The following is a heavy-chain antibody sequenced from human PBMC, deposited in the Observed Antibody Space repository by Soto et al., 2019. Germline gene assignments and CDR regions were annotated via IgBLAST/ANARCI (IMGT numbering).Heavy chain of an antibody. CDR1: GFSFRKYV. CDR3: AREWPGAGRGDCDS. CDR2: ISEYNGNT. D-gene: IGHD2-21*02. J-gene: IGHJ3*02. V-gene: IGHV1-18*01. Sequence: QVQRVQSGAEVKKPGASVKVSCKASGFSFRKYVLNWVRQAPGQGLEWMGWISEYNGNTDHAQNFQGRVTMNTDSSTSTAYMELRSLISDDTAVDYCAREWPGAGRGDCDSWGQVTMVTVSS.